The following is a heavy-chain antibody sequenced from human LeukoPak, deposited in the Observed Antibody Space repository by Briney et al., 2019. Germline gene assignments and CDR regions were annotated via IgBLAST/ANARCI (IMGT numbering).Heavy chain of an antibody. CDR2: IQQDGSEK. CDR1: GFTFSDYW. V-gene: IGHV3-7*01. Sequence: PGGSLRLACAASGFTFSDYWMSWVRQAPGKGLEWVANIQQDGSEKYYVDSVKGRFTISRDNAKNSLYLQMNSLRAEDTAVYYCARAGILWGDYWGQGTLVTVSS. J-gene: IGHJ4*02. CDR3: ARAGILWGDY. D-gene: IGHD2-15*01.